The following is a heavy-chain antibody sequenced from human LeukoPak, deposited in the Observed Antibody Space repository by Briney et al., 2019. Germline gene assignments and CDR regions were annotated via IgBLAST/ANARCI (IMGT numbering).Heavy chain of an antibody. J-gene: IGHJ4*02. Sequence: SETLSLTCTVSGYSISSGYYWGWIRQSPGKGLEWIGSMYHSGSTYYTPSLKSRVTISVDASKNQFSLKLSSVTAADTAFYYCARGRPLVYFDYWGQGALVTVSS. CDR3: ARGRPLVYFDY. CDR1: GYSISSGYY. CDR2: MYHSGST. V-gene: IGHV4-38-2*02. D-gene: IGHD6-6*01.